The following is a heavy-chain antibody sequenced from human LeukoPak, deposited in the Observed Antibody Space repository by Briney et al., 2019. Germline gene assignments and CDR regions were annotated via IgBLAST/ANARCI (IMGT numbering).Heavy chain of an antibody. D-gene: IGHD3-22*01. V-gene: IGHV3-64*02. CDR2: ITGNGGIR. CDR3: ARVGDSSAFDI. Sequence: GGSLRLSCAASGLTFRGYSRHWVRQAPGKGLEYVSAITGNGGIRYYADSVQGRFTISRDNSKNTLYLQMGSLRAEDMAVYYCARVGDSSAFDIWGQGTMVTVSS. CDR1: GLTFRGYS. J-gene: IGHJ3*02.